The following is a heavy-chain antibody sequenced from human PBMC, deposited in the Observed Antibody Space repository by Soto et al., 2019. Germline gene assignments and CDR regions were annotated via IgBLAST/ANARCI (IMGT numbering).Heavy chain of an antibody. V-gene: IGHV4-61*01. CDR1: GGSVSSGSYY. CDR3: ARGSESDNWFDP. J-gene: IGHJ5*02. CDR2: IYYSGST. Sequence: SETLSLTCTVSGGSVSSGSYYWSRIRQPPGKGLEWIGYIYYSGSTYYNPSLKSRVTMSVDTSKNQFSLKLSSVTAADTAVYYCARGSESDNWFDPWGQGTLVTVSS. D-gene: IGHD3-3*01.